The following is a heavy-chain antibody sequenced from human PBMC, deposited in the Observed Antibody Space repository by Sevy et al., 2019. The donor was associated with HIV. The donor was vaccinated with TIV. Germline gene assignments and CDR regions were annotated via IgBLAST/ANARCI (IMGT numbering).Heavy chain of an antibody. CDR3: ERGPYSSGWSPFDY. J-gene: IGHJ4*02. D-gene: IGHD6-19*01. CDR1: GFTFSSYW. CDR2: INSDGSST. V-gene: IGHV3-74*01. Sequence: GGSLRLSCAASGFTFSSYWMHWVRQAPGKGLVWVSRINSDGSSTSYADSVKGRFTISRDNAKNTLYLQMNSLRAEDTAVYYCERGPYSSGWSPFDYWGQGTLVTVSS.